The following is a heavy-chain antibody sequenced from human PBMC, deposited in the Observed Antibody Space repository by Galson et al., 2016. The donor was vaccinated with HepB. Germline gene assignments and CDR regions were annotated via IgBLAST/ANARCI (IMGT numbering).Heavy chain of an antibody. D-gene: IGHD1-26*01. CDR1: GGSISSGGYY. CDR3: ARVGGIVGAIGAFDI. J-gene: IGHJ3*02. CDR2: IYYSGST. V-gene: IGHV4-31*03. Sequence: TLSLTCTVSGGSISSGGYYWTWIRQHPGKGLEWIGYIYYSGSTYYSSSLKSRVIISVDTSKNQLPLMLGSVTAADTAVYYCARVGGIVGAIGAFDIWGQGTMVTVSS.